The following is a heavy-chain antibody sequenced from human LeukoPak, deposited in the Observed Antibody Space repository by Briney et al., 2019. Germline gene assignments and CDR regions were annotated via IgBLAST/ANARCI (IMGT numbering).Heavy chain of an antibody. V-gene: IGHV3-7*03. CDR1: GFTFRSYW. CDR3: VRRNLFDY. Sequence: PGGSLRLSCAVSGFTFRSYWMSWLRQAPGEGLECVASISQDGTKQYYVDSVRGRFTISRDDAKNSVYLQMNNLRVQDTAVYYCVRRNLFDYWGQGTLVTVSS. J-gene: IGHJ4*02. CDR2: ISQDGTKQ.